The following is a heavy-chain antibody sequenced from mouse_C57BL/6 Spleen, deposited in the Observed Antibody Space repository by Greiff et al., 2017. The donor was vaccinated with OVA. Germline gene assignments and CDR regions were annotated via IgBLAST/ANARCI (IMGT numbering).Heavy chain of an antibody. J-gene: IGHJ1*03. Sequence: QVQLQQPGAELVRPGSSVKLSCKASGYTFTSYWMHWVKQRPIQGLEWIGNIDPSDSETHYNQKFKDKATLTVDKSSSTAYMQLSSLTSEDSAVYYCARLTTGVEGYFDVWGTGTTVTVSS. V-gene: IGHV1-52*01. CDR2: IDPSDSET. CDR3: ARLTTGVEGYFDV. D-gene: IGHD1-1*01. CDR1: GYTFTSYW.